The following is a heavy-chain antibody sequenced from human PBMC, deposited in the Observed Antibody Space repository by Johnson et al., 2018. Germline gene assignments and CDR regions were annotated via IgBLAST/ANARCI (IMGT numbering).Heavy chain of an antibody. CDR3: ARDLIEFQKYYSGYDYYYYGGMDV. J-gene: IGHJ6*02. Sequence: QVQLVESGGGVVQPGRSLRLSCAVYGFTFSSYAMHWVRQAPGKGLEWVAVISYDGSNKYYADSVKGRITISRDNSKNTLYLQRNSLRVEDTALYYCARDLIEFQKYYSGYDYYYYGGMDVWGQGTTVSVSS. D-gene: IGHD5-12*01. CDR2: ISYDGSNK. V-gene: IGHV3-30-3*01. CDR1: GFTFSSYA.